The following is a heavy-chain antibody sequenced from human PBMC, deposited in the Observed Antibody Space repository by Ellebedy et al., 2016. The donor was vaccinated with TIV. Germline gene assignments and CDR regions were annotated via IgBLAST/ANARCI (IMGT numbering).Heavy chain of an antibody. D-gene: IGHD2-21*02. CDR1: GHSLPEVS. V-gene: IGHV1-18*01. J-gene: IGHJ6*02. CDR3: ATQCGGDCYGFHDTLDV. CDR2: ISTYNGNT. Sequence: AASVKVSCKLSGHSLPEVSIYWVRQAPGQGLEWMGWISTYNGNTNYAQKLQGRVTMTTDTSTTTAYMELRSLRSDDTAVYYCATQCGGDCYGFHDTLDVWGQGTTVTVSS.